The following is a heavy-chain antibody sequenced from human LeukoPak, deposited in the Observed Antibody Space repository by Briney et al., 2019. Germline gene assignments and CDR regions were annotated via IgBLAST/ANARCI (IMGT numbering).Heavy chain of an antibody. CDR3: AQAIFGTKWYFQH. D-gene: IGHD3-3*01. CDR2: IDPNNGGT. V-gene: IGHV1-2*04. J-gene: IGHJ1*01. CDR1: GYTFTGYY. Sequence: GASVKVSCKASGYTFTGYYMHWVRQAPGQGLEWMGWIDPNNGGTNYAQKFQGWVTMTRDTSISTAYMELSRLRSDDTAVYYCAQAIFGTKWYFQHWGRGTLVTVSS.